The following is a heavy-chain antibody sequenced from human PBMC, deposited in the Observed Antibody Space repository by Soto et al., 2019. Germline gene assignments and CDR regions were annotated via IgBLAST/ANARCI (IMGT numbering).Heavy chain of an antibody. CDR2: INAGNGNT. D-gene: IGHD1-26*01. CDR1: GYTFTSYA. J-gene: IGHJ3*02. CDR3: AREVGLGVGARTYAFDI. Sequence: QVQLVQSGAEEKKPGASVKVSCKASGYTFTSYAMHWVRQAPGQRLEWMGWINAGNGNTKYSQKFQGRVTITRDTSASTAYMELSSLRYEDTAVYYCAREVGLGVGARTYAFDIWGQGTMVTVSS. V-gene: IGHV1-3*05.